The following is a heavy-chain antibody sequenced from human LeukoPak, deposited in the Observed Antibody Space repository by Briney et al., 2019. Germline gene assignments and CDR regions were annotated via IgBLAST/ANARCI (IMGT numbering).Heavy chain of an antibody. CDR3: TRGPPNWGYDF. Sequence: GASVKVSCKASGYTFVSYDINWVRQATGQGPEWMGWMSPKSGNTGYAQKFQGRVTMIRDTSINTAYMELSGLISEDTAVYYCTRGPPNWGYDFWGQGTLVTVSS. D-gene: IGHD7-27*01. V-gene: IGHV1-8*01. CDR1: GYTFVSYD. CDR2: MSPKSGNT. J-gene: IGHJ4*02.